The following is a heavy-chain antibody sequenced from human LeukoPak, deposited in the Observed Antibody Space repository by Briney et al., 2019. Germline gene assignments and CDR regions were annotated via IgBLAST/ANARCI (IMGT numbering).Heavy chain of an antibody. Sequence: GGSLRLSCAASGFTFSSYWMHWVRQAPGKGLVWVSRINPDASRIRYADSVKGRFTISRDNAKNSLYLQMNSLRTEDTALYYCAKVSRSGRYQGWFDSWGQGTLVTVSS. CDR3: AKVSRSGRYQGWFDS. D-gene: IGHD3-3*01. CDR2: INPDASRI. V-gene: IGHV3-74*01. J-gene: IGHJ5*01. CDR1: GFTFSSYW.